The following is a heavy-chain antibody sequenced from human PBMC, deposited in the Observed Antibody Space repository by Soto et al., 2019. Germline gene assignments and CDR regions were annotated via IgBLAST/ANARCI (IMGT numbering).Heavy chain of an antibody. CDR1: GGTFSSYA. J-gene: IGHJ6*02. Sequence: QVQLVQSGAEVKKPGSSVKVSCKASGGTFSSYAISWVRQSPGQGLEWMGGIIAIFGTADYAQKFQGRVTITADESTSTAYMELSSLRSEDTAVYYCAKPQSIQDYYYGMDVWGQGTTVTVSS. CDR3: AKPQSIQDYYYGMDV. D-gene: IGHD6-6*01. CDR2: IIAIFGTA. V-gene: IGHV1-69*12.